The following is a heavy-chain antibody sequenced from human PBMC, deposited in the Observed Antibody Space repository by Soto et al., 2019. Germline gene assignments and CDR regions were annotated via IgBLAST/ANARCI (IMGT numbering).Heavy chain of an antibody. CDR1: GFTFSSYS. J-gene: IGHJ6*02. CDR3: ARDSVDCSGGSCYSGVHYYYYGMDV. CDR2: ISSSSSTI. V-gene: IGHV3-48*02. D-gene: IGHD2-15*01. Sequence: EVQLVESGGGLVQPGGSLRLSCAASGFTFSSYSMNWVRQAPGKGLEWVSYISSSSSTIYYADSAKGRFTISRDNAKNSLYLRMNSLRDEDTAVYYCARDSVDCSGGSCYSGVHYYYYGMDVWGQGTTVTVSS.